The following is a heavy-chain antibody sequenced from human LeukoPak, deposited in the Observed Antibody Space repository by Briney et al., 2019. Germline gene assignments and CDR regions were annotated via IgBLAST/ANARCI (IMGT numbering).Heavy chain of an antibody. D-gene: IGHD1-26*01. J-gene: IGHJ4*02. CDR2: VYYSGST. V-gene: IGHV4-39*07. CDR3: ARLRSPGDFDY. CDR1: GGSVSGTNYY. Sequence: SETLSLTCSVSGGSVSGTNYYWAWIRQPPEKGLEWIGTVYYSGSTYYNVSLKSRVTISVDTSKNQFSLNLNSVTAADTAVYYCARLRSPGDFDYWGQGTLVTVSS.